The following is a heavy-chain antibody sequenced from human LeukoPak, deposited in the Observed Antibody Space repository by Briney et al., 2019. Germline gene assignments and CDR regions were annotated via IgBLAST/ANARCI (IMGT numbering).Heavy chain of an antibody. D-gene: IGHD1-14*01. V-gene: IGHV3-7*01. J-gene: IGHJ4*02. CDR3: ARAHRSRAFDY. Sequence: GGSLRLSCAASGFTFSSYWMSWVRQAPGKGLEWEANIKQDGSEKYYVDSVKGRFTISRDNAKISLYLQMNSLRAEDTAVYYSARAHRSRAFDYWGPGTLVTVSS. CDR1: GFTFSSYW. CDR2: IKQDGSEK.